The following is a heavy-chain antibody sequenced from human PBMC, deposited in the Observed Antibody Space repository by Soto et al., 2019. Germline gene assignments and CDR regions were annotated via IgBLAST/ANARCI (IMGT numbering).Heavy chain of an antibody. D-gene: IGHD2-15*01. CDR1: GGSISSGDYY. CDR2: IYYSGST. CDR3: ARDQTGTCSGGSCYYYYYYGMDV. Sequence: SETLSLTCTVSGGSISSGDYYWSWIRQPPGKGLEWIGYIYYSGSTYYNPSLKSRVTISVDTSKNQFSLKLSSVTAADTAVYYCARDQTGTCSGGSCYYYYYYGMDVWDRGTTVTVSS. V-gene: IGHV4-30-4*01. J-gene: IGHJ6*04.